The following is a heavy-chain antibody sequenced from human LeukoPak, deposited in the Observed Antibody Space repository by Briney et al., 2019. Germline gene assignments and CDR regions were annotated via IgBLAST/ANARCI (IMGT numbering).Heavy chain of an antibody. D-gene: IGHD3-22*01. Sequence: PSETLSLTCAVYGGSFSGYYWSWIRQPPGKGLEWIGEINHSGSTNYNLSLKSRVTISVDTSKNQFSLKLSSVTAADTAVYYCARGNPIKKIVVVIRKGYYFDYWGQGTLVTVSS. CDR3: ARGNPIKKIVVVIRKGYYFDY. CDR2: INHSGST. J-gene: IGHJ4*02. CDR1: GGSFSGYY. V-gene: IGHV4-34*01.